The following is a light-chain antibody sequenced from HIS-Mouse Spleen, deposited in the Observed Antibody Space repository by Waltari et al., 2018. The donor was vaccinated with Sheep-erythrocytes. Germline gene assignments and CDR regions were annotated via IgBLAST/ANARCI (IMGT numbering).Light chain of an antibody. J-gene: IGLJ3*02. CDR1: SSDVGGYNY. Sequence: QSALTQPPSASGSPGQSVTIPCTGPSSDVGGYNYVPCYQQHPGKAPKLMIYEVSKRPSGVPDRFSGSKSGNTASLTVSGLQAEDEADYYCSSYAGSNNWVFGGGTKLTVL. V-gene: IGLV2-8*01. CDR2: EVS. CDR3: SSYAGSNNWV.